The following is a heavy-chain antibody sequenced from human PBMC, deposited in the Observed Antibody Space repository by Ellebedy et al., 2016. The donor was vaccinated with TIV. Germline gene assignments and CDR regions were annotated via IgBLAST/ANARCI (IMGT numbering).Heavy chain of an antibody. D-gene: IGHD4-23*01. CDR3: AKLGEYGGSITDRHFDS. Sequence: PGGSLRLSCAASGFTFSNYWMHWVRQAPGKGLLLVSRINSDGSRTTYADSVTGRFTISRDNAKNTLYLQMNSLRVEDTALYYCAKLGEYGGSITDRHFDSWGQGALVTVSS. CDR1: GFTFSNYW. V-gene: IGHV3-74*01. J-gene: IGHJ4*02. CDR2: INSDGSRT.